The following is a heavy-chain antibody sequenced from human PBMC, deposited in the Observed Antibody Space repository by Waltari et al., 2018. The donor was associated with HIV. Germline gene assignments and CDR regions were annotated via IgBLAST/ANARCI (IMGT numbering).Heavy chain of an antibody. D-gene: IGHD3-3*01. V-gene: IGHV3-66*01. J-gene: IGHJ4*02. Sequence: DVKLVESGGGPVRPGKPSRLSCEDTGFAVRITHVRWVRTAPGKGLEWASVIYSDGAIYYADSVRGRFIVSRDTSNDVAYLQMNSLGVEDTAVYYCTRDRGGNFWSAHKPAFLDYWGQGTLVSVSS. CDR1: GFAVRITH. CDR3: TRDRGGNFWSAHKPAFLDY. CDR2: IYSDGAI.